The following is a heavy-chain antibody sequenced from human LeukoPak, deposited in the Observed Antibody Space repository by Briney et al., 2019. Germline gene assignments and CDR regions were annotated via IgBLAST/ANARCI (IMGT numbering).Heavy chain of an antibody. CDR3: ARAAGARAIFGVVTPSYFDY. CDR1: GFTFSSYG. Sequence: GGSLRLSCAASGFTFSSYGMHWVRQAPGKGLECVAVIWYDGSNKYYADSVKGRFTISRDNSKNTLYLQMNSLRAEDTAVYYCARAAGARAIFGVVTPSYFDYWGQGTLVTVSS. V-gene: IGHV3-33*08. CDR2: IWYDGSNK. J-gene: IGHJ4*02. D-gene: IGHD3-3*01.